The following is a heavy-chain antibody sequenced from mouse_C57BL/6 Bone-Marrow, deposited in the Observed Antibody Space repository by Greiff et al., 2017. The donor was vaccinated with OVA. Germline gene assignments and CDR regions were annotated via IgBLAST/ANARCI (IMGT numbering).Heavy chain of an antibody. CDR3: ARSRLLPFDY. CDR1: GYAFSSSW. V-gene: IGHV1-82*01. J-gene: IGHJ2*01. CDR2: IYPGDGDT. D-gene: IGHD3-2*02. Sequence: VVKPGASVKISCQASGYAFSSSWMNWVKQRPGKGLEWIGRIYPGDGDTNYNGKFKGKATLTADKSSSTAYMQLSSLTSEDSAVYFCARSRLLPFDYWGQGTTLTVSS.